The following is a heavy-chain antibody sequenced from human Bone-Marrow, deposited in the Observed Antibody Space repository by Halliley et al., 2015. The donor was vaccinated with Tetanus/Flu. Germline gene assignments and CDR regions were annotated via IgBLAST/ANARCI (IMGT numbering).Heavy chain of an antibody. D-gene: IGHD6-19*01. CDR3: TKDHFRAAVAGAGFLDTYYFDY. J-gene: IGHJ4*02. Sequence: GSNKNHADSVKGRFTISRDTSKNTLYLQMNSLRVEDTAIYYCTKDHFRAAVAGAGFLDTYYFDYWGQGTLVTVSS. V-gene: IGHV3-30*02. CDR2: GSNK.